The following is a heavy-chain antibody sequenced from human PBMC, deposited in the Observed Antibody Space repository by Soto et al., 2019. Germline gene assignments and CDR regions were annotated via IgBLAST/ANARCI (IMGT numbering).Heavy chain of an antibody. Sequence: SETLSLTCAVYGGSFSGYYWSWIRQPPGKGLEWIGEINHSGSTNYNPSLKSRVTISVDTSKNQFSLKLSSVTAADTAVYYCARQDWNYYYFDYWGQGTLVPVSS. CDR1: GGSFSGYY. CDR2: INHSGST. J-gene: IGHJ4*02. V-gene: IGHV4-34*01. D-gene: IGHD1-7*01. CDR3: ARQDWNYYYFDY.